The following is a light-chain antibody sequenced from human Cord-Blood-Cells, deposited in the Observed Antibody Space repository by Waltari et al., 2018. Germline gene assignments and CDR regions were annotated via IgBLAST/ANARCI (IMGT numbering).Light chain of an antibody. Sequence: DIQLTQSPFFLSASVGDRVTITCRASQGISSYLAWYQQKPRKAPKLLTYAASTLKSGVPSRFSGSGSGTEFTLTISSLQPEDFATYYCQQLNSYPYSFGQGTKLEIK. CDR2: AAS. CDR3: QQLNSYPYS. CDR1: QGISSY. V-gene: IGKV1-9*01. J-gene: IGKJ2*03.